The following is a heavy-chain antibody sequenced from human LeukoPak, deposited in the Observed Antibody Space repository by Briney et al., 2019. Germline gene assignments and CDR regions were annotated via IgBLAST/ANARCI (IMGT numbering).Heavy chain of an antibody. Sequence: SGPTLVNPAQPLTLTCTFSGFSLTTSAEGVGWFRQPPGKALEWLALVYWNDNKRYRPFLKSRLTITKDTSKHLVVLTMTDMDPVDTGTYYGAHLSGVYSNKFDYWGQGTLVTVSS. CDR2: VYWNDNK. CDR3: AHLSGVYSNKFDY. CDR1: GFSLTTSAEG. V-gene: IGHV2-5*01. J-gene: IGHJ4*02. D-gene: IGHD1-26*01.